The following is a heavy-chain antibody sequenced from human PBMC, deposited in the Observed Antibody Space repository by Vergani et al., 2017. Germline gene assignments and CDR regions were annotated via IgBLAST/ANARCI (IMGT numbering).Heavy chain of an antibody. CDR1: GFTFSSYG. V-gene: IGHV3-30*02. CDR3: AKDASGYDQFDY. CDR2: IRYDGSNK. Sequence: QVQLVESGGGVVQPWGSLRLSCAASGFTFSSYGMHWVRQAPGKGLEWVAFIRYDGSNKYYADSVKGRFTISRDNSKNTLYLQMNSLRAEDTAVYYCAKDASGYDQFDYWGQGTLVTVSS. D-gene: IGHD5-12*01. J-gene: IGHJ4*02.